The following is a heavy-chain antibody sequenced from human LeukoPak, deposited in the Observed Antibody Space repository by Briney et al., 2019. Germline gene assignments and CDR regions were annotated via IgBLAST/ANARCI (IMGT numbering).Heavy chain of an antibody. CDR1: GFTFSRYG. D-gene: IGHD3-10*01. CDR3: AIQIRGVIY. CDR2: ISRDGRST. J-gene: IGHJ4*02. Sequence: GGSLRLSCVASGFTFSRYGIHWVRQAPGKGLEYVSGISRDGRSTFYADSVKGRFTISRDNSKNTLYLQMGSLRAEDMAVYYCAIQIRGVIYWGQGTLVTVSS. V-gene: IGHV3-64*02.